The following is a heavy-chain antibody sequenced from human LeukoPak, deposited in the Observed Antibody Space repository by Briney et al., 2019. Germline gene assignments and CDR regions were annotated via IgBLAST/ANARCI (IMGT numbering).Heavy chain of an antibody. CDR3: ARERAARPQYYFDY. D-gene: IGHD6-6*01. CDR2: ISSTASTV. V-gene: IGHV3-48*03. CDR1: GFSFSSYE. Sequence: GGSLRLSCAASGFSFSSYEMSWVRQAPGKGLEWVSYISSTASTVHYIDSVEGRFTISRDNAKNSLYLQMNSLRAEDTAVYYCARERAARPQYYFDYWGQGTLVTVSS. J-gene: IGHJ4*02.